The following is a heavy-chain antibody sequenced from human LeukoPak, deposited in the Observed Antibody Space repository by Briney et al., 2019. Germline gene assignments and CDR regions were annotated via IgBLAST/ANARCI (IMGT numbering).Heavy chain of an antibody. CDR1: GGTFSSYA. CDR3: ARGAYYYEYYFDY. V-gene: IGHV1-69*05. Sequence: ASVKVSCKASGGTFSSYAISWVRQAPGQGLEWMGGIIPIFGTANYAQKSQGRVTITTDESTSTAYMELSSLRSEDTAVYYCARGAYYYEYYFDYWGQGTLVTVSS. CDR2: IIPIFGTA. J-gene: IGHJ4*02. D-gene: IGHD3-22*01.